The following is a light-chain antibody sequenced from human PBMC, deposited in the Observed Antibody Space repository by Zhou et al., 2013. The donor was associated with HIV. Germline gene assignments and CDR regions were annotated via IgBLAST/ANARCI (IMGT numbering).Light chain of an antibody. CDR2: AAS. J-gene: IGKJ1*01. CDR3: QQSYSTPPLT. Sequence: DIQMTQSPSSLSASVGDRVTITCRASQSISAYLNWYQQKPGKAPNLLIYAASSLQSGVPSRFGGSGSGTDFTLTISSLQPGDSATYYCQQSYSTPPLTFGQGTKVEIK. CDR1: QSISAY. V-gene: IGKV1-39*01.